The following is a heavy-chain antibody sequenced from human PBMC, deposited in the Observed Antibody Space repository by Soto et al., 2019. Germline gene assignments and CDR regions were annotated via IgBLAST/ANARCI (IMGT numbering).Heavy chain of an antibody. CDR3: ARGVGDLYGDYGGVDY. Sequence: PGGSLRLSCAASGFTVSSNYMSWVRQAPGKGLEWVTVNYSGGSTYYADSVKGRFTISRDNSKNTLYLQMNSLRAEDTALYYCARGVGDLYGDYGGVDYWGQGTLVTVSS. D-gene: IGHD4-17*01. J-gene: IGHJ4*02. CDR1: GFTVSSNY. CDR2: NYSGGST. V-gene: IGHV3-53*01.